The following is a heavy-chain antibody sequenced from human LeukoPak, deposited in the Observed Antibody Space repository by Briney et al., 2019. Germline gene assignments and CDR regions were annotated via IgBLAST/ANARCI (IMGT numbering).Heavy chain of an antibody. D-gene: IGHD3/OR15-3a*01. CDR2: VKQDGSER. V-gene: IGHV3-7*01. CDR1: GFTFKNHW. CDR3: VRDTDWASDY. Sequence: GGSLRLSCVGSGFTFKNHWMVWVRQAPGKGLEWVANVKQDGSERYYGDSVRGRFTISRDNAKSSLYLQMNSLRAADTAVYYCVRDTDWASDYWGQGTLVTVSS. J-gene: IGHJ4*02.